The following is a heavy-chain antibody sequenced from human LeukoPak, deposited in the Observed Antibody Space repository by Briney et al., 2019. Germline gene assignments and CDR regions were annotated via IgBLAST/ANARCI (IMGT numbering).Heavy chain of an antibody. CDR3: ARGPWGSEAFDI. CDR1: GGSISSGDYS. D-gene: IGHD3-16*01. V-gene: IGHV4-30-2*01. Sequence: PSETLSLTCAVSGGSISSGDYSWSWIRQPPGKGLEWIGYIYHSGSTYYNPSLKSRVTISVDRSKNQFSLKLSSVTAADTAVYYCARGPWGSEAFDIWGQGTMVTVSS. J-gene: IGHJ3*02. CDR2: IYHSGST.